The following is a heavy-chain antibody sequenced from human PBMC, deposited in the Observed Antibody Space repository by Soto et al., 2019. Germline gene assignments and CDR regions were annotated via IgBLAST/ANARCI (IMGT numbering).Heavy chain of an antibody. Sequence: QVQLVESGGGVVQPGTSLRLSCAASGFTFSTYAMYWVRQAPGRGLEWVAVISDDGNTKYYADSVKGRFTISRDNSRNTLYLQIYSLRAEDAAVYYCASSYFDDRGGYYPFDYCGQGTLVTVSS. V-gene: IGHV3-30-3*01. CDR1: GFTFSTYA. CDR2: ISDDGNTK. J-gene: IGHJ4*02. D-gene: IGHD3-22*01. CDR3: ASSYFDDRGGYYPFDY.